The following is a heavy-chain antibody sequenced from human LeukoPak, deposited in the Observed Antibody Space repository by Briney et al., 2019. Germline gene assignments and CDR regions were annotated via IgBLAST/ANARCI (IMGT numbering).Heavy chain of an antibody. CDR2: IYYSGST. Sequence: PSETLSLTCTVPGGSISSSSYYWGWIRQPPGKGLEWIGSIYYSGSTYYNPSLKSRVTISVDTSKHQFSLKLSSVTAADTAVYYCARVWYTVGAFDIWGQGTMVTVSS. V-gene: IGHV4-39*07. CDR3: ARVWYTVGAFDI. J-gene: IGHJ3*02. CDR1: GGSISSSSYY. D-gene: IGHD4-23*01.